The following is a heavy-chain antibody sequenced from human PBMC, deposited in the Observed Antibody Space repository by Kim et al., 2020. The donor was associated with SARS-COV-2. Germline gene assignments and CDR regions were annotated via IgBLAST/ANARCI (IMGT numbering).Heavy chain of an antibody. V-gene: IGHV1-2*06. Sequence: ASVKVSCKASGYTFTGYYMHWVRQAPGQGLEWMGRINPNSGGTNYAQKFQGRVTMTRDTSISTAYMELSRLRSDDTAVYYCARDAGTKYYGDYWFDPWGQGTLVTVSS. CDR3: ARDAGTKYYGDYWFDP. D-gene: IGHD4-17*01. CDR1: GYTFTGYY. J-gene: IGHJ5*02. CDR2: INPNSGGT.